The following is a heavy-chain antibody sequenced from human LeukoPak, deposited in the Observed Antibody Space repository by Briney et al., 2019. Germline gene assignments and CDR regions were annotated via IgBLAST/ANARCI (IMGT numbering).Heavy chain of an antibody. J-gene: IGHJ4*02. D-gene: IGHD3-22*01. Sequence: TGGSLRLSCAASGFTFNSYSMHWVRQAPGKGLEWVSGINWNGGSTGYADSVKGRFTISRDNAKNSLYLQMNSLRAEDTALYYCARVVLGHYYDSSGYTRPIDYWGQGTLVTVSS. CDR1: GFTFNSYS. CDR2: INWNGGST. CDR3: ARVVLGHYYDSSGYTRPIDY. V-gene: IGHV3-20*04.